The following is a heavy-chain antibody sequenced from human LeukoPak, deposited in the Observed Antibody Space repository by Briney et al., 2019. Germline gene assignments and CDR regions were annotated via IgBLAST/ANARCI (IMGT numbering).Heavy chain of an antibody. Sequence: SETLSLTCTVYGASIRSYYWNWLRQPPGKGLEWIGYINYSGSTNFNPSLKSRATISMDTSKHHFSLKLSSVTAADTAVYYCARDTRSYDSSGYYFFDFWGQGTLVAVSS. CDR1: GASIRSYY. J-gene: IGHJ4*02. CDR2: INYSGST. D-gene: IGHD3-22*01. V-gene: IGHV4-59*01. CDR3: ARDTRSYDSSGYYFFDF.